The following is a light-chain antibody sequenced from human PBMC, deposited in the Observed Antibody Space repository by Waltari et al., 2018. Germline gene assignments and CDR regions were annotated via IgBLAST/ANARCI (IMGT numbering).Light chain of an antibody. J-gene: IGKJ1*01. CDR3: QQYNDNSTWT. CDR2: KTS. Sequence: DIQMTQSPSTLSASVGDRVTITCRASQSINNWLAWYQQKPGKAPKLLIYKTSTLESGVPSSFSGSGYGTEFTLTINSLQPDGFATYYCQQYNDNSTWTFGQGTKVEVK. CDR1: QSINNW. V-gene: IGKV1-5*03.